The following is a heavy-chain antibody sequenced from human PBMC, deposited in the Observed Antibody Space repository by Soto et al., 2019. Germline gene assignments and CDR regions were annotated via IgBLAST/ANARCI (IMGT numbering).Heavy chain of an antibody. CDR3: ARNGDYPLFFDY. CDR2: IYYSGST. Sequence: PSETLSLTCTVSGGSISGYYGSWIRQPPGKGLEWIGYIYYSGSTNYNPSLKSRVTISVDTSKNQFSLKLSSVTAADTAVYYCARNGDYPLFFDYWGQGTLVTVSS. D-gene: IGHD4-17*01. V-gene: IGHV4-59*08. J-gene: IGHJ4*02. CDR1: GGSISGYY.